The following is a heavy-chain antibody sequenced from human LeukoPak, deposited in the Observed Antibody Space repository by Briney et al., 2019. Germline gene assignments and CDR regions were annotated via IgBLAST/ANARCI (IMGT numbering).Heavy chain of an antibody. CDR2: INHSGST. J-gene: IGHJ4*02. CDR1: GGSFSDYY. V-gene: IGHV4-34*01. CDR3: ARVGTYTSSWYRFKYFDY. D-gene: IGHD6-13*01. Sequence: SETLSLTCGVRGGSFSDYYWSWIRQSPGVGLEWIGEINHSGSTNYNPSLKSRVTISVDTPKNQFSLKLSSLTAADTAVYYCARVGTYTSSWYRFKYFDYWGQETLVTVSS.